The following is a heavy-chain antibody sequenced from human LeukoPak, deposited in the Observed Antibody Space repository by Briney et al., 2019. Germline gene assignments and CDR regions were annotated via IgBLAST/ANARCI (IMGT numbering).Heavy chain of an antibody. CDR1: GFTFSSYA. CDR2: ISSNGGST. V-gene: IGHV3-64*01. CDR3: ARDLGIVVVPAAMDV. J-gene: IGHJ6*02. D-gene: IGHD2-2*03. Sequence: PGGSLRLSCAASGFTFSSYAMHWVRQAPGKGLEYVSAISSNGGSTYYANSVKGRFTISRDNSKNTLYFQMGSLRPEDMAVYYCARDLGIVVVPAAMDVWGQGTTVTVPS.